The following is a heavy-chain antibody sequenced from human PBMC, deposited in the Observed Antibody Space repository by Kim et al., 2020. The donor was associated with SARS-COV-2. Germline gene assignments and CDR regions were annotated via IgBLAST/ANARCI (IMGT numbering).Heavy chain of an antibody. V-gene: IGHV3-11*05. CDR1: GFTFSDYY. Sequence: GGSLRLSCAASGFTFSDYYMSWIRQAPGKGLEWVSYISSSSSYANYADSVKGRFTISRDNAKNSLYLQMNSLRAEDTAEYYCARGGYDYVWGSYRDYYYYYGMDVWGQGTTVTVSS. J-gene: IGHJ6*02. CDR2: ISSSSSYA. CDR3: ARGGYDYVWGSYRDYYYYYGMDV. D-gene: IGHD3-16*02.